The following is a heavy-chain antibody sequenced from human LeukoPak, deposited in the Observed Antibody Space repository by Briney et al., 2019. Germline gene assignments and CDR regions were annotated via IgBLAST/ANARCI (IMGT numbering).Heavy chain of an antibody. V-gene: IGHV4-59*01. CDR1: GVSISSYY. CDR3: ARGVVERSPGYYYYYGMDV. Sequence: PSETLSLTCTVSGVSISSYYWSWIRQPPGKGLEWIGYIYYSGSTNYNPSLKSRVTISVDTSKNQFSLKLSSVTAADTAVYYCARGVVERSPGYYYYYGMDVWGKGTTVTVSS. CDR2: IYYSGST. D-gene: IGHD1-1*01. J-gene: IGHJ6*04.